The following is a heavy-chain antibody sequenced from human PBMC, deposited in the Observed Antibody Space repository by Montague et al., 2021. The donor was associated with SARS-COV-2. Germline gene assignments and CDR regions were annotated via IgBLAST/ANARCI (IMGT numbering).Heavy chain of an antibody. V-gene: IGHV3-7*01. D-gene: IGHD3-22*01. CDR1: VFAFRNYW. J-gene: IGHJ4*02. Sequence: SLRLSCAASVFAFRNYWLILVRQAPGKGLEWVANIRHYQNVKFYVYSFNGRFTISRDNAESSMYLQMNSLRAEDTAMYYCTRVRDGSEVDTSDYWGQETLVTVSS. CDR2: IRHYQNVK. CDR3: TRVRDGSEVDTSDY.